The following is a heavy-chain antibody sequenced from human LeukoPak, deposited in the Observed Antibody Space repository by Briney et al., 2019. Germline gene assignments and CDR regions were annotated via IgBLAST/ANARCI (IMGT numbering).Heavy chain of an antibody. V-gene: IGHV3-66*02. CDR1: GFTVSSNY. D-gene: IGHD3-10*01. CDR3: ARDSSLWFGELPY. J-gene: IGHJ4*02. Sequence: PGGSLRLSCAASGFTVSSNYMSWVRQAPGKGLEWVSVIYSGGSTYYADSVKGRSTISRDNSKNTLYLQMNSPRAEDTAVYYCARDSSLWFGELPYWGQGTLVTVSS. CDR2: IYSGGST.